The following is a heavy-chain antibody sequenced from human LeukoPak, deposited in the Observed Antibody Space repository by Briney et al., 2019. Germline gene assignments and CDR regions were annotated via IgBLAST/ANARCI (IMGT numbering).Heavy chain of an antibody. V-gene: IGHV4-59*01. J-gene: IGHJ4*02. CDR1: GGSIRSFY. Sequence: LETLSLTCTVSGGSIRSFYWGWVRQLPGKGLEWIGFIHYSGSTNYNPSLKSRVTISVDTSKNQFSLKLRSVTAADTAVYYCARENYFDYWGQGTVVTVSS. CDR3: ARENYFDY. CDR2: IHYSGST.